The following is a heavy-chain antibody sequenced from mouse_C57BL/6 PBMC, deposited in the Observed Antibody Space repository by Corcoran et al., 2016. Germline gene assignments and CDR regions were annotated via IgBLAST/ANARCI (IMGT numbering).Heavy chain of an antibody. CDR3: SRGGKHYYFDY. CDR2: INHNNGGT. Sequence: EVQLQQSGPELVKPGASVKISCKASGYTFTDYYMNWVKQSHGKSLEWIGDINHNNGGTSYNQKFKGKATLTVDKSSSTAYMELRSLKSEDSAVDYCSRGGKHYYFDYWGQGTTLTVSS. CDR1: GYTFTDYY. D-gene: IGHD2-1*01. J-gene: IGHJ2*01. V-gene: IGHV1-26*01.